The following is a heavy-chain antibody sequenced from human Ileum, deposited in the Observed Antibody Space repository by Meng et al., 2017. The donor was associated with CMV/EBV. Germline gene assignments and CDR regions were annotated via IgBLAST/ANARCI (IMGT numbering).Heavy chain of an antibody. CDR1: GGSLSNNNYC. CDR3: ARVRALITLFDY. D-gene: IGHD1-14*01. V-gene: IGHV4-39*07. CDR2: VFYSGNS. Sequence: QLRLQESGPGLVKPSESLSLTCIVSGGSLSNNNYCWGWIRQPQGKGLEWIGSVFYSGNSYYNPTLKSRVTISVDTSKNQLSLKVNSVTAADTAVYYCARVRALITLFDYWGQGTLVTVSS. J-gene: IGHJ4*02.